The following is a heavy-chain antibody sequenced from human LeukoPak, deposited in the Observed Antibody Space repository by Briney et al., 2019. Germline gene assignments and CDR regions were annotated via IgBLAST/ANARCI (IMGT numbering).Heavy chain of an antibody. CDR2: MNPDGSAI. J-gene: IGHJ3*02. CDR1: GFSFSGSW. CDR3: ARDPLNGALDI. Sequence: GGSLRLSCTASGFSFSGSWMSWVRQLPGKGLEWLADMNPDGSAIVYVDSVKGRFTVSRNNAKNSLYLQMDGLRAEDTAVYYCARDPLNGALDIWGQGSLVTVSS. V-gene: IGHV3-7*01.